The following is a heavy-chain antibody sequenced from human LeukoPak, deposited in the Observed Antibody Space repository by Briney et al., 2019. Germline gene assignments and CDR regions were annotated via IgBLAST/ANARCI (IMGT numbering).Heavy chain of an antibody. CDR3: ARVPRSGGSSYFDY. D-gene: IGHD2-15*01. CDR2: ISGRGGSP. V-gene: IGHV3-23*01. CDR1: GFTFSSYA. J-gene: IGHJ4*02. Sequence: QSGGSLRLSCAASGFTFSSYAMSWVRQAPGKGLEWVSAISGRGGSPYYADSVKGRFTISRDNSKNTLYLQMNSLRAEDTAVYYCARVPRSGGSSYFDYWGQGTLVTVSS.